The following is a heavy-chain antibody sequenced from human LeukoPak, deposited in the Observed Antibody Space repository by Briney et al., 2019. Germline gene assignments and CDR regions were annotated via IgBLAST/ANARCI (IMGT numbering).Heavy chain of an antibody. J-gene: IGHJ3*02. CDR1: GGSISSHY. CDR2: IYYSGST. V-gene: IGHV4-59*11. Sequence: SETLSLTCTVSGGSISSHYWSWIRQPPGKGLEWIGYIYYSGSTNYNPSLKSRVTISVDTSKNQFSLKLSSVTAADTAVYYCARDPWGLHALDIWGQGTMVTVSS. D-gene: IGHD7-27*01. CDR3: ARDPWGLHALDI.